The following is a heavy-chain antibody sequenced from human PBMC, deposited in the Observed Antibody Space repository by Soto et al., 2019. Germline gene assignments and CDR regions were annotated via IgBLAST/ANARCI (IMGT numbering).Heavy chain of an antibody. Sequence: QVQLVQSGAEVKNPGASVRVSCKASGFTFPSYGITWVRQAPGQGLEWMGWITASNGNTHYAQNLQGRVTMTTDTSTSTAYMELWRLNSDDTAVYYCTRLGNYEGFWGQGTLVTVSS. CDR2: ITASNGNT. V-gene: IGHV1-18*01. J-gene: IGHJ4*02. CDR1: GFTFPSYG. CDR3: TRLGNYEGF. D-gene: IGHD3-22*01.